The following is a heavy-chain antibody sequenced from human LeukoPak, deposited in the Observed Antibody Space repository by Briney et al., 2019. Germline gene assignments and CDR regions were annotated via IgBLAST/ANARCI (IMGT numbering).Heavy chain of an antibody. V-gene: IGHV4-34*11. J-gene: IGHJ4*02. CDR3: ARDGQHD. CDR1: GGSFSGYY. Sequence: PSETLSLTCAVYGGSFSGYYWSWIRQPPGKGLEWIGSISYSGSTYYNPSLKSRATISLDTSKSQFSLKVSSVTAADTAVYYCARDGQHDWGQGTLVIVSS. D-gene: IGHD6-13*01. CDR2: ISYSGST.